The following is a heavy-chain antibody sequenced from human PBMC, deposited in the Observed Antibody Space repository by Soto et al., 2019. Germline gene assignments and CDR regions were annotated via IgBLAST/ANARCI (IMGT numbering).Heavy chain of an antibody. V-gene: IGHV3-23*01. CDR2: ISGSGGST. J-gene: IGHJ6*03. CDR1: GFTFSNNG. Sequence: EVQLLESGGGLVQPGGSLRLSCAASGFTFSNNGMTWVRQAPGKGLDWVAVISGSGGSTYYADSVKGRFTISRDNSRNTLYLQINSLRAEDTAVYYCAKLLGGIQLRYMDVWGKGTTVTVAS. CDR3: AKLLGGIQLRYMDV. D-gene: IGHD2-15*01.